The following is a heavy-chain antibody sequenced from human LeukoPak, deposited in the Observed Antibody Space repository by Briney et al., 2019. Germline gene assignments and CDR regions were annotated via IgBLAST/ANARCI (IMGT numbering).Heavy chain of an antibody. Sequence: PGGSLRLSCAASGFIFSSYALHWVRQAPGKGLEWAASISYDGSDKYYADSVKGRFTISRDYSKNTLFLQMNSLRPEDTAVYYCGKGYCSSSRCSPDYWGQGTLVIVSS. CDR1: GFIFSSYA. CDR2: ISYDGSDK. J-gene: IGHJ4*02. CDR3: GKGYCSSSRCSPDY. D-gene: IGHD2-2*01. V-gene: IGHV3-30*04.